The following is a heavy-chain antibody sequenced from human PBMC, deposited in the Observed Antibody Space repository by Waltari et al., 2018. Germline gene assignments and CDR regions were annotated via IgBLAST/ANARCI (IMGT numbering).Heavy chain of an antibody. Sequence: QVQLQDSGPGLVTPSETLSLTCAVSGFPISEHPYWGWIRQAPGKGLEFIGAIFRSGDTHYNPSLKSRVTISVDTSMNHLSLKLTSLTAADTAMYYCARLGGITFWYYLDYWGQGALVTVSS. D-gene: IGHD3-3*01. V-gene: IGHV4-38-2*01. CDR2: IFRSGDT. J-gene: IGHJ4*02. CDR3: ARLGGITFWYYLDY. CDR1: GFPISEHPY.